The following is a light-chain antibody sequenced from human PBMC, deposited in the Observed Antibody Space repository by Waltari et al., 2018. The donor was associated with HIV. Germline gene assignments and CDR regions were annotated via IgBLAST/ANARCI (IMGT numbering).Light chain of an antibody. J-gene: IGKJ4*01. Sequence: IVLTQSPGTLSLSPGERATLSCRASQSVTKYLAWYQQKPGQAPRLLIYDASNRATGIPARFSGSGSGTDFTLTISRVEPEDFAVYYCQHRSNWPLTFGGGTRVEIK. CDR2: DAS. CDR3: QHRSNWPLT. V-gene: IGKV3-11*01. CDR1: QSVTKY.